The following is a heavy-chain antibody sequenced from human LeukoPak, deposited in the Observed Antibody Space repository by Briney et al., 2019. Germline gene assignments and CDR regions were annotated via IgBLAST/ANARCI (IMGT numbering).Heavy chain of an antibody. Sequence: GASVKVSCKASGYTFTSYGVSWVRQAPGQGLEWMGWISPYSGSANYAQKLQGRVTMSTDKSTSTAYMELRSLRSDDTAVYYCARDPDIILVPAAMINDYWGQGTLVTVSS. J-gene: IGHJ4*02. CDR2: ISPYSGSA. CDR1: GYTFTSYG. D-gene: IGHD2-2*01. CDR3: ARDPDIILVPAAMINDY. V-gene: IGHV1-18*01.